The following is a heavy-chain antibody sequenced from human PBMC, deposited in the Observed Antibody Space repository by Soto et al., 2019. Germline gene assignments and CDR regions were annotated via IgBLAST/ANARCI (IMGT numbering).Heavy chain of an antibody. CDR2: ISGSGGST. Sequence: GGSLRLSCAASGFTFSSYAMSWVRQAPGKGLEWVSAISGSGGSTYYADSVKGRFTISRDNSKNTLYLQMNSLRAEDTAVYYCAKDRDQIHNDYGDYGYFDYWGQGTLVTVSS. J-gene: IGHJ4*02. CDR3: AKDRDQIHNDYGDYGYFDY. D-gene: IGHD4-17*01. CDR1: GFTFSSYA. V-gene: IGHV3-23*01.